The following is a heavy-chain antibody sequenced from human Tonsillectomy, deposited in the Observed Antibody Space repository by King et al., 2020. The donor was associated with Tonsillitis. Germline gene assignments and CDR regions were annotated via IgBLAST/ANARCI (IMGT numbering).Heavy chain of an antibody. CDR1: GFPFSSYG. CDR3: AKDHSYYYDSSGYPSELNI. J-gene: IGHJ3*02. V-gene: IGHV3-30*02. CDR2: IRYDGSNK. Sequence: VQLVESGGGVVQPGGSLRLSGAASGFPFSSYGMHWVGKAPGKGLEWVAFIRYDGSNKYYADSVKGRFTISRDNSKNTLYLQMNSLRAEDTAVYYCAKDHSYYYDSSGYPSELNIWGQGTMVTVSS. D-gene: IGHD3-22*01.